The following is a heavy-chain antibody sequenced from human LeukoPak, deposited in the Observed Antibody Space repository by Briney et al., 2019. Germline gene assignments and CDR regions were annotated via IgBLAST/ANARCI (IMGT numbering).Heavy chain of an antibody. CDR1: GFTFSSYA. CDR3: AKGIHYYDSSGSGNFAS. V-gene: IGHV3-23*01. Sequence: PGGSLRLSCAASGFTFSSYAMSWVRQAPGKGLEWVSAISSSGGSTYYADSVKGRFTISRDNSKNTVDLQMNSLRAEDTAVYYCAKGIHYYDSSGSGNFASWGQGTMVTVSS. CDR2: ISSSGGST. D-gene: IGHD3-22*01. J-gene: IGHJ3*02.